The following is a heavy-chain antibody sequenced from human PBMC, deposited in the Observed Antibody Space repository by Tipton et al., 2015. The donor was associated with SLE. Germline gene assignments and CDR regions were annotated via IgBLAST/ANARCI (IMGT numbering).Heavy chain of an antibody. Sequence: GLVKPSETLSLTCTVSGGSISSYYWSWIRQPPGKGLEWIGDIHYTVSTNYNPSLNSRVTISVDTSKNQFSLNLTSVTAADTAVYYCARGNTIFGVGYWGQGTLVTVSS. J-gene: IGHJ4*02. CDR3: ARGNTIFGVGY. CDR2: IHYTVST. CDR1: GGSISSYY. D-gene: IGHD3-3*01. V-gene: IGHV4-59*08.